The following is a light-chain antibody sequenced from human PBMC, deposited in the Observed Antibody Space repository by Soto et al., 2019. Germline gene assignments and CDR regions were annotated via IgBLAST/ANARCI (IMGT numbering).Light chain of an antibody. CDR1: SSNIGAGYD. CDR2: GST. V-gene: IGLV1-40*01. J-gene: IGLJ1*01. Sequence: QSVLSQPPSVSVAPGQRVTISCTGSSSNIGAGYDAHWFQQVPGTAPKLLIYGSTNRPSGVPDRFSGSKSGTSASLAITGLQAEDEADYYCQSYDSSLGGNYVFGTGTKVTV. CDR3: QSYDSSLGGNYV.